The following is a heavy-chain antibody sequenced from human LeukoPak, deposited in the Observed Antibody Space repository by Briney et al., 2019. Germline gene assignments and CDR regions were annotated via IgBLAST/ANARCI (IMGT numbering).Heavy chain of an antibody. V-gene: IGHV4-39*07. CDR2: IIHSGSP. CDR1: GGSINSSSFS. Sequence: SETLSLTCTVSGGSINSSSFSWGWIRQSPGKGLEWIASIIHSGSPYYNPSLKSRVTMSLDTSKNQFSLNLKSVTAADTAVYYCAGPVQGIFPSWGQGTPVTASS. J-gene: IGHJ5*02. CDR3: AGPVQGIFPS. D-gene: IGHD3-10*01.